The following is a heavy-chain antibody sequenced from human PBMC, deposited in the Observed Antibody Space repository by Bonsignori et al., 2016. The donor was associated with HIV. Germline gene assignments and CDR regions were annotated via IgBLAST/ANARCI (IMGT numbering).Heavy chain of an antibody. J-gene: IGHJ6*03. CDR3: TRGVSSSYYYYYYYMDV. D-gene: IGHD6-13*01. V-gene: IGHV4-34*01. Sequence: WIRQPPGKGLEWIGEINHSGSTNYNPSLKSRVTISLDTSKNQFSLKLSSVTAADTAVYYCTRGVSSSYYYYYYYMDVWGTGTTVTVSS. CDR2: INHSGST.